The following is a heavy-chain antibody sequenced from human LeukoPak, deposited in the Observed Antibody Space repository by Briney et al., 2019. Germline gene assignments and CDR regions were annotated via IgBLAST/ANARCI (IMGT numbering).Heavy chain of an antibody. CDR1: GITLRNAW. CDR2: IKHDGSET. CDR3: AKNGGPHGMDV. J-gene: IGHJ6*02. Sequence: GGSLRLSCAATGITLRNAWMNWVRQAPGKGLEWVANIKHDGSETNYVDSVKGRFTISRDNAKNSLHLQMNSLRVEDTAVYYCAKNGGPHGMDVWGQGTTVTVSS. V-gene: IGHV3-7*02. D-gene: IGHD3-16*01.